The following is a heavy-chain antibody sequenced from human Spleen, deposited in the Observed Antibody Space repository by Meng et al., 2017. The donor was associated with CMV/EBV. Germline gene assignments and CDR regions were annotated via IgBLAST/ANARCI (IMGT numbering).Heavy chain of an antibody. CDR1: GVTFRQTG. V-gene: IGHV3-7*01. J-gene: IGHJ4*02. CDR3: AGLWI. Sequence: GESLKISCAVSGVTFRQTGMSWLRQIPGKGPEWVADISGNGREIYYVDSVKGRFTVSRDNAKNTLFLQMNSLRVEDTAVYYCAGLWIWGPGTLVTVSS. CDR2: ISGNGREI. D-gene: IGHD1-1*01.